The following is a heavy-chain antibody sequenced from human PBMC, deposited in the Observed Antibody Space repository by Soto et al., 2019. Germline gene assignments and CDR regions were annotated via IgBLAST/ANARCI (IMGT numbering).Heavy chain of an antibody. CDR3: ARDHPLLRYFGY. V-gene: IGHV1-2*02. D-gene: IGHD3-9*01. CDR2: INPNSGGT. CDR1: GYTFTGYY. J-gene: IGHJ4*02. Sequence: ASVRVSCKASGYTFTGYYMHWVRQAPGQGLEWLGWINPNSGGTNYAQKFQGRVTMTRDTSISTAYMELSRLRSDDTAVYYCARDHPLLRYFGYWGQGTLVTVSS.